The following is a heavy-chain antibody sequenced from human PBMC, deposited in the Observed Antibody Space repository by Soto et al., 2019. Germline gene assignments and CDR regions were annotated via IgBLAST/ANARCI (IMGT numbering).Heavy chain of an antibody. CDR3: ANPPSDYYFGSGPTPLLGY. D-gene: IGHD3-3*01. V-gene: IGHV3-30*18. CDR2: ISYDGSNK. Sequence: GGSLRLSCAASGFTFSSYGMHWVRQAPGKGLEWVAVISYDGSNKYYADSVKGRFTISRDNSKNTLYLQMNSLRAEDTAVYYSANPPSDYYFGSGPTPLLGYWGQGTLVTVSS. CDR1: GFTFSSYG. J-gene: IGHJ4*02.